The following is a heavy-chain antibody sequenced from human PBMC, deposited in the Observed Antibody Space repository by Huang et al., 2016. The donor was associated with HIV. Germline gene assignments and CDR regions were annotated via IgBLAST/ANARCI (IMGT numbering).Heavy chain of an antibody. J-gene: IGHJ6*03. CDR3: ARGRGCSSTSCYVMYYYYYFHMDV. CDR2: INHSGGT. CDR1: GGSFSGYY. Sequence: QVQLQQWGAGLLKPSETLSLTCAVYGGSFSGYYWSWIRQPPGKGLEWIGAINHSGGTNYNPSLKSRVTISVDTSKNQFSLKLNSVTAADTAVYYCARGRGCSSTSCYVMYYYYYFHMDVWGKGTTVTVSS. V-gene: IGHV4-34*01. D-gene: IGHD2-2*01.